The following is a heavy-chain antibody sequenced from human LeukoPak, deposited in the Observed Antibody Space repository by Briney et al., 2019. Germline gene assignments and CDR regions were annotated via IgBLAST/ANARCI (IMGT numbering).Heavy chain of an antibody. CDR2: ISSSGSTI. D-gene: IGHD3-3*01. Sequence: GGSLRLSCAASGFTFSDYYMSWIRQAPGKGLEWVSYISSSGSTIYYADSVKGRFTISRDNAKNSLYLQMNSLRAEDTAVYYCARDRIRITIFGVVITDAFDIWGQRTMVTVSS. CDR1: GFTFSDYY. J-gene: IGHJ3*02. V-gene: IGHV3-11*01. CDR3: ARDRIRITIFGVVITDAFDI.